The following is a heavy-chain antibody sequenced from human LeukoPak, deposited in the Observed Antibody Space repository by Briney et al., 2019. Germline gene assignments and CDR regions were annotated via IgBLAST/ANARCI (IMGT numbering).Heavy chain of an antibody. CDR2: ISGSGGST. V-gene: IGHV3-23*01. Sequence: GGSLRLSCAASGFTFSSYAMSWVRQAPGKGLEWVSAISGSGGSTYYADSVKGRFTISRDNSKNTLYLRMNSLRAEDTAVYYCAKLWTGTTMNPFDYWGQGTLVTVSS. CDR1: GFTFSSYA. CDR3: AKLWTGTTMNPFDY. J-gene: IGHJ4*02. D-gene: IGHD1-1*01.